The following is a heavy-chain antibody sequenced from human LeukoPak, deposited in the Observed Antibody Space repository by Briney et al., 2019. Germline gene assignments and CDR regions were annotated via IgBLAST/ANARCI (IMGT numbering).Heavy chain of an antibody. D-gene: IGHD4/OR15-4a*01. V-gene: IGHV4-39*01. Sequence: PSETLSLTCTVSGGSISSTSYYWGWIRQPPGKGLEWMGSIYYSGSTYYNPSLKSRVTISVDTSKNQFSLKLSSVTAADTAVYYCARQGKYGDYGMDVWGQGTTVTVSS. CDR2: IYYSGST. CDR3: ARQGKYGDYGMDV. J-gene: IGHJ6*02. CDR1: GGSISSTSYY.